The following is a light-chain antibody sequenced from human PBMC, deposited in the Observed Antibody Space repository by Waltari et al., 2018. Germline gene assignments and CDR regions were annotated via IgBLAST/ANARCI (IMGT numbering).Light chain of an antibody. Sequence: SYELTQPPSVPVSPGQPARLTCSGDAFPQQYASWYQQKPGQAPVLVIYKDSERPSGIPERFSGSSSGTTVTLTISGVQAEDEADYYCQSADSSGTYVVFGGGTKLTVL. CDR3: QSADSSGTYVV. V-gene: IGLV3-25*03. CDR2: KDS. J-gene: IGLJ2*01. CDR1: AFPQQY.